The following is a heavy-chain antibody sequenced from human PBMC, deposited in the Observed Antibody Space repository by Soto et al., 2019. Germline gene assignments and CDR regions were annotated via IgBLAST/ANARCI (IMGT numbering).Heavy chain of an antibody. Sequence: ESGGGVVQPGRSLRLSCAASGFTFSSYGMHWVRQAPGKGLEWVAVISYDGSNKYYADSVKGRFTISRDNSKNTLYLQMNSLRAEDTAVYYCAKEGGDYDAYYYYYYYMDVWGKGTTVTVSS. CDR3: AKEGGDYDAYYYYYYYMDV. J-gene: IGHJ6*03. CDR1: GFTFSSYG. V-gene: IGHV3-30*18. D-gene: IGHD4-17*01. CDR2: ISYDGSNK.